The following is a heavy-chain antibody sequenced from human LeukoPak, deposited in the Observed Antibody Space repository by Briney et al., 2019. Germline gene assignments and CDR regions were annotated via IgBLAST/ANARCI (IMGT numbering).Heavy chain of an antibody. J-gene: IGHJ3*02. CDR3: AIGLGINGLALDM. CDR2: IKQDGSEK. D-gene: IGHD3-10*01. Sequence: PGGSLRLSCAASGFTFSSNWMSWVRQVPGKGLEWVANIKQDGSEKYYVDSVKGRFTISRDNAKNSLYLQMNSLRAEDTAVYYCAIGLGINGLALDMWGQGTMVTVSS. V-gene: IGHV3-7*05. CDR1: GFTFSSNW.